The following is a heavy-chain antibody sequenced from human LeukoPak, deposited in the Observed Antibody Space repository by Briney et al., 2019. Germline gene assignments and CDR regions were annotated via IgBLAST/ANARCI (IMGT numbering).Heavy chain of an antibody. Sequence: SVKLSCNAAGGAFNSYAISWVRQGPGQGIGLMGGVMLLFGTANYAQEFQARVTFTTDESASTAYMEVSSLRSEDTAVYYCASGSVGDGYGVGDYYQYMDVWGKGTTVTVSS. CDR3: ASGSVGDGYGVGDYYQYMDV. J-gene: IGHJ6*03. CDR2: VMLLFGTA. CDR1: GGAFNSYA. D-gene: IGHD5-24*01. V-gene: IGHV1-69*05.